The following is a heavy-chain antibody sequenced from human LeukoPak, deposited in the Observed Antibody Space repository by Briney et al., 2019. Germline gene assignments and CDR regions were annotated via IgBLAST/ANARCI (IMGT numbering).Heavy chain of an antibody. CDR2: IKQDGSEK. J-gene: IGHJ4*02. CDR3: ARGGWYSSTYFDY. V-gene: IGHV3-7*01. D-gene: IGHD6-13*01. CDR1: GFTFSSYW. Sequence: PGGSLRLSCAASGFTFSSYWMSWVRQAPGKGLEWVANIKQDGSEKYYVDSVKGRFTISRDNAKNSLYLQMNSLRAEDTAVYYCARGGWYSSTYFDYWGQGTLVTVSS.